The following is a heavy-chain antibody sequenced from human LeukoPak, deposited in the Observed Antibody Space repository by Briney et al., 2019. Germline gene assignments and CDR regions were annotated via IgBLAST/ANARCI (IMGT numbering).Heavy chain of an antibody. CDR1: GGTFSSYA. D-gene: IGHD1-26*01. Sequence: SVKVSCKASGGTFSSYAISWVRQAPGQGLEWMGRIIPIFGTANYAQKFQGRVTITTDESTSTAYMELSRLRSDDTAVYYCARLKYSGSYVDLDYWGQGTLVTVSS. CDR2: IIPIFGTA. V-gene: IGHV1-69*05. CDR3: ARLKYSGSYVDLDY. J-gene: IGHJ4*02.